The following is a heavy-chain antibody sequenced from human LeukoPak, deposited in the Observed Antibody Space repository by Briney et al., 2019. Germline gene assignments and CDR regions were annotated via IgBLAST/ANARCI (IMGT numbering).Heavy chain of an antibody. J-gene: IGHJ4*02. Sequence: GASVKVSCKASGYTLTSYSHSWVRQAPGQGLEWMGWISAFNGNTNYAQKFQGRVTMTTDTSTSTAYMELRSLTSDDTAVYYCVRMVSGGYSFDYWGQGTLVTVSS. D-gene: IGHD3-22*01. CDR2: ISAFNGNT. CDR1: GYTLTSYS. V-gene: IGHV1-18*01. CDR3: VRMVSGGYSFDY.